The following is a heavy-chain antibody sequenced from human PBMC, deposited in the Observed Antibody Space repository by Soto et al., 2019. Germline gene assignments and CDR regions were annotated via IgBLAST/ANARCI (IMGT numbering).Heavy chain of an antibody. CDR1: GFTFSSYA. Sequence: EVQLLESGEGLVQPGGSLRLSCAASGFTFSSYAMSWVRQAPGKGLGWASAISGSGGSTYYADSVKGRFTISRDNSKNTLYLQMNSLRAEDTAVYYCAKGSGYYSPFDYWGQGTLVTVSS. V-gene: IGHV3-23*01. CDR3: AKGSGYYSPFDY. D-gene: IGHD3-22*01. J-gene: IGHJ4*02. CDR2: ISGSGGST.